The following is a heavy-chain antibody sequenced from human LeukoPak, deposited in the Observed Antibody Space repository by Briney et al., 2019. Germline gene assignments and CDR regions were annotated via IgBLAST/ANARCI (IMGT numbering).Heavy chain of an antibody. CDR3: ARVSGTVVPAAKDDY. CDR1: GGSISSGDYY. J-gene: IGHJ4*02. V-gene: IGHV4-30-4*01. D-gene: IGHD2-2*01. CDR2: IYYSGST. Sequence: SQTLSLTCTVSGGSISSGDYYWSWIRQPPGKGLEWIGYIYYSGSTYYNPSLKSRVTISVDTSKNQFSLKLSSVTAADTAVYYCARVSGTVVPAAKDDYGGQGTLVTVSA.